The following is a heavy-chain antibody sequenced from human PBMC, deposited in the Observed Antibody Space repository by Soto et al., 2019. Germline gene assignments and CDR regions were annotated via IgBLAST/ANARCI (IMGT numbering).Heavy chain of an antibody. D-gene: IGHD4-17*01. V-gene: IGHV4-39*01. CDR3: ARHYYGDYGAFDI. Sequence: SETLSLTCTVSGGSISSSSYYWGWIRQPPGKGLEWIGSIYYSGSTYYNPSLKSRVTISVDTSKNQFSLKLSSVTAADTAVYYCARHYYGDYGAFDIWGQGTMVTVSS. J-gene: IGHJ3*02. CDR1: GGSISSSSYY. CDR2: IYYSGST.